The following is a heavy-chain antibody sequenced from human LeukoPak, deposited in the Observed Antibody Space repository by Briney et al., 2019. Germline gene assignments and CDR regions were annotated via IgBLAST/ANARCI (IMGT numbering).Heavy chain of an antibody. V-gene: IGHV4-59*01. CDR3: AGSVLRYFDRHY. CDR2: IYYSGIT. D-gene: IGHD3-9*01. Sequence: PSETLSLTCTVSGGSISSYYWSWIRQPPGKGLEWIGYIYYSGITKYNPSLKRRVTISVDTSKNQFSLKLSSVTAADTAVYYCAGSVLRYFDRHYWGQGTLVTVSS. CDR1: GGSISSYY. J-gene: IGHJ4*02.